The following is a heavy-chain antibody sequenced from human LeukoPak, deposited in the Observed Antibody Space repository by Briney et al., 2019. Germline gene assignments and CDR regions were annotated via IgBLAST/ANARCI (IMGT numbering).Heavy chain of an antibody. V-gene: IGHV1-69*04. CDR2: IIPILDIA. CDR3: ARHRPTPDFYYYGMDV. Sequence: SVKVSCKASGGTFSSYAINWVRQAPGQGLEWMGRIIPILDIANYAQKFQGRVTIIADRSTRTAYMELSSLRPEDTAVYYCARHRPTPDFYYYGMDVWGRGTTVTVSS. J-gene: IGHJ6*02. CDR1: GGTFSSYA.